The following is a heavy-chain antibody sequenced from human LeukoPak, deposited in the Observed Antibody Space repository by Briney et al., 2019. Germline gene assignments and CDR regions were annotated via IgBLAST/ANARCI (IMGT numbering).Heavy chain of an antibody. Sequence: KPSETLSLTCAINGGSFNNYWWTWIRQPPGKGLEWIGEINHSGSTNYSPSLMSRVTISVDTSKNQFSLKLNSVTAADTAVYYCATGGATGADFDYWGQGTLVTVSS. CDR3: ATGGATGADFDY. CDR1: GGSFNNYW. V-gene: IGHV4-34*01. D-gene: IGHD1-1*01. CDR2: INHSGST. J-gene: IGHJ4*02.